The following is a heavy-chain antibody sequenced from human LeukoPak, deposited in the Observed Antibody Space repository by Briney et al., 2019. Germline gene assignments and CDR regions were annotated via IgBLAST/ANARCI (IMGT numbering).Heavy chain of an antibody. Sequence: ASVKVSCKASGYTFTGYYVHWVRQAPGQGLEWMGWINPNSGGTNYAQKFQGRVTMTRDTSISTAYMELSRLRSDDTAVYYCAFSIVGATLGFDYWGQGTLVTVSS. CDR2: INPNSGGT. D-gene: IGHD1-26*01. V-gene: IGHV1-2*02. CDR1: GYTFTGYY. J-gene: IGHJ4*02. CDR3: AFSIVGATLGFDY.